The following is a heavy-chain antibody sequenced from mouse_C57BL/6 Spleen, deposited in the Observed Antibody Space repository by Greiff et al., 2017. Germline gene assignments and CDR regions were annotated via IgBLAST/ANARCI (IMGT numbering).Heavy chain of an antibody. CDR3: AREGNYAMDY. V-gene: IGHV1-82*01. J-gene: IGHJ4*01. Sequence: QVQLQQSGPELVKPGASVKISCKASGYAFSSSWMNWVKQRPGKGLEWIGRIYPGDGDTNYNGKFKGKATLTADKSSSTAYMQLSSLTSEDTAVYFCAREGNYAMDYSGLGTSVTVSS. CDR2: IYPGDGDT. CDR1: GYAFSSSW.